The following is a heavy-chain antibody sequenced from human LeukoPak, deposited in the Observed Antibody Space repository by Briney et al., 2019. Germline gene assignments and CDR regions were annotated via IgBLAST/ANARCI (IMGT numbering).Heavy chain of an antibody. CDR3: ARGEYLDS. V-gene: IGHV3-30*04. CDR2: IAYDGGNK. J-gene: IGHJ5*01. D-gene: IGHD2-2*02. CDR1: AFTFSSYA. Sequence: GGSLRLSCAASAFTFSSYAMHWVRQSPGKGLEWVAVIAYDGGNKYYADSVKGRFTISRDNSKNTLYLQMNSLSTEDTAVYYCARGEYLDSWGQGTLVTVSS.